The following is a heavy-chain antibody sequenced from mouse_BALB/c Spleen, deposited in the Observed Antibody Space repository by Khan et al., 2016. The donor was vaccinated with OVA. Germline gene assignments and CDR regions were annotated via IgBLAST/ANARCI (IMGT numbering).Heavy chain of an antibody. CDR2: INPYNDGT. D-gene: IGHD2-2*01. CDR3: ARRLSYYGYDAGFAY. CDR1: GYTFTSYV. J-gene: IGHJ3*01. Sequence: VQLKQSGPELVKPGASVKMSCKASGYTFTSYVLHWVKQKPGQGLEWIGYINPYNDGTKYNEKFKGKATLTSDKSSSTAYMEFSSLTSEDSAVYYCARRLSYYGYDAGFAYWGQGTLVTVSA. V-gene: IGHV1S136*01.